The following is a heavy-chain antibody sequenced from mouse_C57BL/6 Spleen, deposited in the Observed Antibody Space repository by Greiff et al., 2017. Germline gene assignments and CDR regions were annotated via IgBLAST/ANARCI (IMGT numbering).Heavy chain of an antibody. CDR1: GFTFSDYY. V-gene: IGHV5-12*01. Sequence: EVHLVESGGGLVQPGGSLKLSCAASGFTFSDYYMYWVRQTPEKRLEWVAYISNGGGSTYYPDTVKGRFTISRDNATNTLNLQMSRLKSEDTAMYYCARQIRGNGAMDYWGQGTSVTVSS. J-gene: IGHJ4*01. CDR3: ARQIRGNGAMDY. D-gene: IGHD2-1*01. CDR2: ISNGGGST.